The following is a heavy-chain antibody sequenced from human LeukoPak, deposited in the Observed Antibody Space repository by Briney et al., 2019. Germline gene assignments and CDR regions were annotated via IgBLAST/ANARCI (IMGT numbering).Heavy chain of an antibody. CDR3: AKSHITRYPLQYYFDL. V-gene: IGHV3-23*01. CDR1: GFTFSSYA. Sequence: GGSLRLSCAASGFTFSSYAMSWLRQTPQKGLEWVSGISVTGDITYDADSVKGRFTIARDNSRTTLYLQLNSLRADDTAVYYCAKSHITRYPLQYYFDLWGQGAQVIVSS. J-gene: IGHJ4*02. D-gene: IGHD2-21*01. CDR2: ISVTGDIT.